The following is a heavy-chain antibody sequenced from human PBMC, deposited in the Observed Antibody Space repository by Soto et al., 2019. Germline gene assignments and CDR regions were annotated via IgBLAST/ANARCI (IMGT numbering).Heavy chain of an antibody. D-gene: IGHD2-15*01. CDR1: GFTFNTFW. CDR2: IKHDGSET. J-gene: IGHJ4*02. CDR3: ARDFATHCSGSTCYPYAY. Sequence: GGSLRLSCAASGFTFNTFWMSWVRQSPGKGLEWVANIKHDGSETYYVDSVKGRFTISRDNAKNSLFLQMNTLRTENTTVYYCARDFATHCSGSTCYPYAYWGQGAMVTVSS. V-gene: IGHV3-7*03.